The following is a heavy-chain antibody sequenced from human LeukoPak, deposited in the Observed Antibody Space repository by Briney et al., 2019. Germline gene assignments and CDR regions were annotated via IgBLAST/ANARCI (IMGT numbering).Heavy chain of an antibody. V-gene: IGHV1-2*02. J-gene: IGHJ4*02. Sequence: ASVRLSFKGSGYTFTSYNKHWVRQAPGQGNEWMGWINPNSGCTNYAQKFQASLTMTRDTSISTAYMELSRLRSDDTAVYSCARGRGGGYFDFWGQETLVTVSS. CDR1: GYTFTSYN. CDR3: ARGRGGGYFDF. D-gene: IGHD2-15*01. CDR2: INPNSGCT.